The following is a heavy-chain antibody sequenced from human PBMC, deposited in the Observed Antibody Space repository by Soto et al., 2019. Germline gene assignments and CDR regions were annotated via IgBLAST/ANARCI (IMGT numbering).Heavy chain of an antibody. CDR1: GFSISSGYY. CDR2: IDHSGST. CDR3: ARGRQWLSRSNWFDP. Sequence: SETLSLTCAVSGFSISSGYYWGWIRQPPGKGLEWIGNIDHSGSTYYNPSLKSRVTISVDTSKNQFSLKLTSVTAADTAVYYCARGRQWLSRSNWFDPWGQGTLVTGSS. V-gene: IGHV4-38-2*01. J-gene: IGHJ5*02. D-gene: IGHD6-19*01.